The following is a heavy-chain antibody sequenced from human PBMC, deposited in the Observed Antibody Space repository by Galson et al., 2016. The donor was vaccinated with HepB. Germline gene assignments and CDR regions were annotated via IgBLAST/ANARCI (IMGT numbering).Heavy chain of an antibody. V-gene: IGHV3-30*18. CDR3: AKWGGSTSAIFGVYFFDY. D-gene: IGHD3-3*01. CDR2: ISFDGNYK. CDR1: GFTFGNYV. J-gene: IGHJ4*02. Sequence: SLRLSCAASGFTFGNYVMHWVRQAPGKGLEWVSLISFDGNYKYYTDSVRGRFTVSRDNSRNKLYLQMNSLRVEDTAVYYCAKWGGSTSAIFGVYFFDYWGPGTLVTVSS.